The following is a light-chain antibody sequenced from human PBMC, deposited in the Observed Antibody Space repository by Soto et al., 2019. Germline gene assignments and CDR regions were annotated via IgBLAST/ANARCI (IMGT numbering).Light chain of an antibody. V-gene: IGLV1-40*01. CDR2: ANI. J-gene: IGLJ1*01. Sequence: SVLTQPPSVSGAPGQRVTISCTGSSSNIGAYYDVHWYQQLPGTAPRLLIYANINRPSGVPDRFSASKSGTSASLAITGLQAEDEGDYYCQSYDNSLNGHYVFGNGTKVTVL. CDR3: QSYDNSLNGHYV. CDR1: SSNIGAYYD.